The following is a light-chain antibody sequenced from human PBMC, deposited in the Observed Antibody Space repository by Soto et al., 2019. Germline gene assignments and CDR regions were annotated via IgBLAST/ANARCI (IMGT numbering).Light chain of an antibody. V-gene: IGKV3-11*01. J-gene: IGKJ5*01. CDR1: QSISSY. CDR3: QQYNNWLIT. Sequence: EIVLTQSPATLSLSPGERATLSCRASQSISSYLAWYQQKPGQAPRLLIYDASNRATGIPARFSGSGSGTDFTLTISSLQSEDFAVYYCQQYNNWLITFGQGTRLEIK. CDR2: DAS.